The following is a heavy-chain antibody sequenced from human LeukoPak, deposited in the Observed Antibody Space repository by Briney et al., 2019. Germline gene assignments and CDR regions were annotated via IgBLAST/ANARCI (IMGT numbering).Heavy chain of an antibody. V-gene: IGHV3-7*01. CDR2: VKPDGSEQ. Sequence: GGSLRLFCAASGFTFTNYWMHWVRQAPGKGLEWVANVKPDGSEQNYADSVKGRFTISRDNAKNSLYLHMNSLRADDTDVYYCARANNGGFDYWGQGALVTVSA. CDR3: ARANNGGFDY. J-gene: IGHJ4*02. D-gene: IGHD2-8*01. CDR1: GFTFTNYW.